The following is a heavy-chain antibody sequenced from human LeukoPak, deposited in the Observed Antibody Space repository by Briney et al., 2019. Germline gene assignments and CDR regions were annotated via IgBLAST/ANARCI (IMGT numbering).Heavy chain of an antibody. Sequence: PSETLSLTCTVSGGSISSSSYYWGWIRQPPGKGLEWIGSIYYSGSTYYNPSLKSRVTISVDTSKNQFSLKLSSVTAADTAVYYCARLRALYGITGTFDYYFDYWGQGTLVTVSS. CDR1: GGSISSSSYY. CDR3: ARLRALYGITGTFDYYFDY. CDR2: IYYSGST. V-gene: IGHV4-39*01. D-gene: IGHD1-7*01. J-gene: IGHJ4*02.